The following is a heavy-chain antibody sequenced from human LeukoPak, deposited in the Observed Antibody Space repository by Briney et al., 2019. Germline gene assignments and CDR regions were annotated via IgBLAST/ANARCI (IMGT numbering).Heavy chain of an antibody. J-gene: IGHJ4*02. Sequence: PGGSLRLSCAASGFTFSTYWMHWVRQAPGKGLVWVSRIHDDGKSTTYADSVKGRFTISRDNAKNTLYLQMNSLRAEDTAVYYCARVRGYSFGLVSRGQGTLVTVSS. CDR3: ARVRGYSFGLVS. CDR1: GFTFSTYW. CDR2: IHDDGKST. D-gene: IGHD5-18*01. V-gene: IGHV3-74*01.